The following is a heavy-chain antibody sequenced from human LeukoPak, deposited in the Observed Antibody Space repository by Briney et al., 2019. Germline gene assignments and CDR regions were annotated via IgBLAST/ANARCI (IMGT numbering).Heavy chain of an antibody. Sequence: PGGSLRLSCAASGFTFSSYWMSWVRQAPGKGLEWVSTISPSGGVTFYSDSVRGRFTISRDYSKDTLFLQMNSLRAEDTALYYCAKAHVPTMIRGVVSSDWGQGTLVTVPS. V-gene: IGHV3-23*01. CDR1: GFTFSSYW. CDR3: AKAHVPTMIRGVVSSD. CDR2: ISPSGGVT. J-gene: IGHJ4*02. D-gene: IGHD3-10*01.